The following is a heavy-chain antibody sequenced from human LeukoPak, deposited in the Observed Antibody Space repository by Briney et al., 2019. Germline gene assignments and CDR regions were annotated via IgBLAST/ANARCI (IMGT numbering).Heavy chain of an antibody. CDR2: ISSSSSYI. CDR3: AWLLLWFGESEGYFDY. V-gene: IGHV3-21*01. CDR1: GFTFSSYS. J-gene: IGHJ4*02. Sequence: GGSLRLSCAASGFTFSSYSMNWVRQAPGKGLEWVSSISSSSSYIYYADSVKGRFTISRDYAKNSLYLQMNSLRAEDTAVYYCAWLLLWFGESEGYFDYWGQGTLVTVSS. D-gene: IGHD3-10*01.